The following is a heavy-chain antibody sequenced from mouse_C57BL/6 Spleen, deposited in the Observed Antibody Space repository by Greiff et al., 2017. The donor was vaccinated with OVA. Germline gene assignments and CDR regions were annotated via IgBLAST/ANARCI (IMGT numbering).Heavy chain of an antibody. D-gene: IGHD1-1*01. Sequence: VKVVESGAELARPGASVKLSCKASGYTFTSYGISWVKQRTGQGLEWIGEIYPRSGNTYYNEKFKGKATLTADKSSSTAYMELRSLTSEDSAVYFCARGTVVATNYFDYWGQGTTLTVSS. CDR3: ARGTVVATNYFDY. V-gene: IGHV1-81*01. CDR1: GYTFTSYG. J-gene: IGHJ2*01. CDR2: IYPRSGNT.